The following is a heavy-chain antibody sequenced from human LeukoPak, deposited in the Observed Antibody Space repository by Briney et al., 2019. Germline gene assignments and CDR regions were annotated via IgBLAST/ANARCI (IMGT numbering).Heavy chain of an antibody. D-gene: IGHD4-11*01. CDR1: GFTFSSSS. Sequence: GGSLRLSCAASGFTFSSSSMTWVRQAPGKGLEWVSSFRNGSSYIYYADTVHGRFTICRDKAKNSPYLQTNSLRADDTAVYYWARESAYDYSNYVSWFDPWGQGTLVTVSS. CDR2: FRNGSSYI. V-gene: IGHV3-21*01. CDR3: ARESAYDYSNYVSWFDP. J-gene: IGHJ5*02.